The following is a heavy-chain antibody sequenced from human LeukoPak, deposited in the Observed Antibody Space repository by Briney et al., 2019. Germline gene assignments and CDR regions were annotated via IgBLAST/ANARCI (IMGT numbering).Heavy chain of an antibody. CDR3: VKDRIEGRSGWYYFDY. CDR1: GFSFSNYA. V-gene: IGHV3-64D*06. CDR2: ISSNGGST. D-gene: IGHD6-19*01. J-gene: IGHJ4*02. Sequence: GGSLRLSCAASGFSFSNYAMHWVRQAPGKGLEYVSAISSNGGSTYYADSVKGRFTISRDNSKNTLYLQMSSLRAEDTAVYYCVKDRIEGRSGWYYFDYWGQGTLVTVSS.